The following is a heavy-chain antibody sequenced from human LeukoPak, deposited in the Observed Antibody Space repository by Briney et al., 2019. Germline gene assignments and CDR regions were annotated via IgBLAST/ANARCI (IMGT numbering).Heavy chain of an antibody. CDR2: IKQDGSEK. Sequence: GGSLRLSCAASGFTFSSYWMSWVRQAPGKGLEWVANIKQDGSEKYYVDSVKGRFTISRDNAKNSLYLQMNSLRDEDTAVYYCVRLVGSRSCSGGTCYSDYWGQGTLVTVSS. D-gene: IGHD2-15*01. J-gene: IGHJ4*02. V-gene: IGHV3-7*01. CDR1: GFTFSSYW. CDR3: VRLVGSRSCSGGTCYSDY.